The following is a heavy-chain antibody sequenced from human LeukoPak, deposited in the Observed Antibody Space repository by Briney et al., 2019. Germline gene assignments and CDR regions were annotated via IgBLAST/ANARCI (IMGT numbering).Heavy chain of an antibody. CDR2: ISAYNGNT. CDR1: GYTFTSYG. CDR3: ASFPNAAAGPDYYYYGMDV. D-gene: IGHD6-13*01. J-gene: IGHJ6*02. V-gene: IGHV1-18*01. Sequence: ASVKVSCKASGYTFTSYGISWVRQAPGQGLEWMGWISAYNGNTNYAQKLQGRVTMTTDTSTSTAYMELTSLRSDDTAVYYCASFPNAAAGPDYYYYGMDVWGQGTTVTVSS.